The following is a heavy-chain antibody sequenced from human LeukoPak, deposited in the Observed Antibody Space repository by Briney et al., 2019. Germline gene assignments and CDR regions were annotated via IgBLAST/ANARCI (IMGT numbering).Heavy chain of an antibody. V-gene: IGHV3-33*06. J-gene: IGHJ6*03. D-gene: IGHD2-21*02. CDR2: IWFDGSNK. Sequence: PGGSLRLSCAASGFTFNSYGMHWVRQAPGKGLEWVAVIWFDGSNKYYADSVKGRFTISRDNSENSLYLQMNSLRAEDTAVYYCAKANCGGDCYYYYYYMDVWGKGTTVTVSS. CDR1: GFTFNSYG. CDR3: AKANCGGDCYYYYYYMDV.